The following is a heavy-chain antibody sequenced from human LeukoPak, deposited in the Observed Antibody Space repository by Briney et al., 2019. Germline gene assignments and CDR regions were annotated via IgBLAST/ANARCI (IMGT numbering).Heavy chain of an antibody. Sequence: SETLSLTCAVYGGSFSGYYWSWIRQPPGKGLEWIGEINHSGSTNYNPSLKSRVTISVDTSKNQFSLKLSSVTAADTAVYYCARGRAAAGDFDYWGQGTLVTVSS. CDR1: GGSFSGYY. CDR3: ARGRAAAGDFDY. V-gene: IGHV4-34*01. D-gene: IGHD6-13*01. J-gene: IGHJ4*02. CDR2: INHSGST.